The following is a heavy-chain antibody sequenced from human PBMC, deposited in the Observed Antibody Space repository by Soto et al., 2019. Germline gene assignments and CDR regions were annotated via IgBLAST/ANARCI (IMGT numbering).Heavy chain of an antibody. D-gene: IGHD3-10*01. Sequence: GGSLRLSCAASGFTFSSYWMSWVRQAPGKGLEWVANIKQDGSEKYYVDSVKGRFTISRDNAKNSLYLQMNSLRAEDTAVYYCARDQRRITMVRGALTYYYYYMDVWGKGTTVTVSS. V-gene: IGHV3-7*01. CDR2: IKQDGSEK. CDR1: GFTFSSYW. CDR3: ARDQRRITMVRGALTYYYYYMDV. J-gene: IGHJ6*03.